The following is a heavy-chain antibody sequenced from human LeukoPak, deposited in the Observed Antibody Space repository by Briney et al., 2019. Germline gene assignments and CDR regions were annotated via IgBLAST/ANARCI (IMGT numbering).Heavy chain of an antibody. Sequence: PSETLSLTCAVYGGSFSGYYWSWIRQPPGKGLEWIGEINHSGSTNYNPSLKSRVTISVDTSKNQFSLKLSSVTAADTAVYYCARGHKIFYYGSGGLDYWGQGTLVTVSS. V-gene: IGHV4-34*01. CDR2: INHSGST. D-gene: IGHD3-10*01. J-gene: IGHJ4*02. CDR1: GGSFSGYY. CDR3: ARGHKIFYYGSGGLDY.